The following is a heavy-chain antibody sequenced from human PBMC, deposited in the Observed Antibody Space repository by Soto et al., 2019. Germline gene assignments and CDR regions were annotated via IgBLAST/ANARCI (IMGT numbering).Heavy chain of an antibody. V-gene: IGHV4-59*01. CDR3: ATVRRARHRTFYFDP. CDR2: ISSSGST. J-gene: IGHJ5*02. D-gene: IGHD2-8*01. Sequence: QVQLQESGPGLVKPSETLSLTCTASSGSISSNYWSWIRQPPGKGLEWIGYISSSGSTSYNASLPRRVSISVDTSRSQISLRLTSVTAAYTAVYYCATVRRARHRTFYFDPWGRGTLVTVSS. CDR1: SGSISSNY.